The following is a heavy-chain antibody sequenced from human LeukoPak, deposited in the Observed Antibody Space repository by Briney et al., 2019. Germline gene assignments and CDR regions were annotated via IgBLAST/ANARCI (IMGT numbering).Heavy chain of an antibody. J-gene: IGHJ4*02. Sequence: GGSLRLSCAASGFTFSSYSMNWVRQAPGKGLEWVSSISGSSSYIYYADSVKGRFTISRDNAKNSLYLQMNSLRAEDTAVYYCAGGMTTVTTSLGYWGQGTLVTVSS. CDR3: AGGMTTVTTSLGY. V-gene: IGHV3-21*01. D-gene: IGHD4-17*01. CDR1: GFTFSSYS. CDR2: ISGSSSYI.